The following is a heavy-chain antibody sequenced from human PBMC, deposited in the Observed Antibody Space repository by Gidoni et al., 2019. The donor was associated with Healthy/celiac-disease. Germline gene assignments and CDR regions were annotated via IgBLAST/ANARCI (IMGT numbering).Heavy chain of an antibody. CDR3: ARDRNYYDSSGYYPGYFDY. Sequence: QVQLVQSGAEVTKPGSSVKVSCKASGGTFSSYTISWVRQAPGQGLEWMGRIIPILGIANYAQKFQGRVTITADKSTSTAYMELSSLRSEDTAVYYCARDRNYYDSSGYYPGYFDYWGQGTLVTVSS. CDR1: GGTFSSYT. J-gene: IGHJ4*02. D-gene: IGHD3-22*01. V-gene: IGHV1-69*08. CDR2: IIPILGIA.